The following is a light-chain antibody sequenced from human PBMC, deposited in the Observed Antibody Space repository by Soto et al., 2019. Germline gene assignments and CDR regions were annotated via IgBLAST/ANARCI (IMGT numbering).Light chain of an antibody. CDR1: QSVTSN. CDR2: GAS. V-gene: IGKV3-15*01. CDR3: QQYNRWPRT. Sequence: EIVVTQSPATLSVSPGERATLSCRASQSVTSNLAWYQQKPGQAPRLLIYGASTRATAIPSRFTGSGSGTEFTLTISSLQPEDFAVYYCQQYNRWPRTFGGGTKVDIK. J-gene: IGKJ4*01.